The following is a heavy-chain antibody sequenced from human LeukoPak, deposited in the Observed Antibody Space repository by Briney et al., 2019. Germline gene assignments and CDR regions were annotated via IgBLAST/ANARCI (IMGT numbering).Heavy chain of an antibody. J-gene: IGHJ5*02. V-gene: IGHV4-59*01. CDR2: IDDSGRT. D-gene: IGHD3-3*01. CDR1: GDSIGRYY. Sequence: KPSETLSLTCTVSGDSIGRYYWNWIRQPPGKGPEWIGYIDDSGRTNYNPSLKSRGTISKDTSRNQFSLKLNSVTAADTAVYYSARGYSDDFWSGYPTATWWFDPWGLGTLVIVSS. CDR3: ARGYSDDFWSGYPTATWWFDP.